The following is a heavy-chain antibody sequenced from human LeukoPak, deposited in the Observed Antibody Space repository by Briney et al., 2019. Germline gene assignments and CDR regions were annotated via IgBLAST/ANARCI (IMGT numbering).Heavy chain of an antibody. J-gene: IGHJ4*02. V-gene: IGHV4-38-2*02. D-gene: IGHD3-22*01. CDR3: ARDWYYYDSSGYFGFGLRPKRFDY. CDR2: IYHSGST. CDR1: GYSISSGYY. Sequence: PPETLSLTCTVSGYSISSGYYWGWIRQPPGQGLEWIGSIYHSGSTYYNPSLKSRVTISVDTSKNQFSLKLSSVTAADTAVYYCARDWYYYDSSGYFGFGLRPKRFDYWGQGTLVTVSS.